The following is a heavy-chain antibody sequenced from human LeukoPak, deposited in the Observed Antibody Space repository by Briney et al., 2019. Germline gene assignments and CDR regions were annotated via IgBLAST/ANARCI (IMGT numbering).Heavy chain of an antibody. CDR3: ARGSFYSDSSGYSKLFDP. V-gene: IGHV4-39*07. Sequence: SETLSLTCTVSGASISSGGYIWDWIRQPPGKVLEWVGSIHHRGYTYYNPSLKSRVTISVDTSKNQVSLRVISVTAADTADYYCARGSFYSDSSGYSKLFDPWGQGTLVTVSS. CDR2: IHHRGYT. CDR1: GASISSGGYI. D-gene: IGHD3-22*01. J-gene: IGHJ5*02.